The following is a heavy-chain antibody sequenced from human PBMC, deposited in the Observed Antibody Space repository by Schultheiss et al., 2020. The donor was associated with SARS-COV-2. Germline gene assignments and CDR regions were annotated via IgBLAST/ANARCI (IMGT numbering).Heavy chain of an antibody. J-gene: IGHJ4*02. CDR3: AREAQWLPQGLDY. CDR1: GGSISSYH. V-gene: IGHV4-59*01. Sequence: SQTLSLTCTVSGGSISSYHWSWIRQPPGKGLEWIGYIYYSGSTNYNPSLKSRVTISVDTSKNQFSLKLSSVTAADTAVYYCAREAQWLPQGLDYWGQGTLVTVSS. CDR2: IYYSGST. D-gene: IGHD6-19*01.